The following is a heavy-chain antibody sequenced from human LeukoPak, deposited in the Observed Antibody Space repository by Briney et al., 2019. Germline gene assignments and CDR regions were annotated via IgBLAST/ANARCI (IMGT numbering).Heavy chain of an antibody. V-gene: IGHV3-23*01. CDR3: ASTFYGDSPPY. J-gene: IGHJ4*02. CDR2: ISPTGAGT. D-gene: IGHD4-17*01. Sequence: GGSLRLSCAASGFTFNGYAMSWVRQAPGKGLEWVSTISPTGAGTYYADSVKGLFTISRDNSKNTLYLEMNSLRAEDTAVYYCASTFYGDSPPYWGQGTLVTVSS. CDR1: GFTFNGYA.